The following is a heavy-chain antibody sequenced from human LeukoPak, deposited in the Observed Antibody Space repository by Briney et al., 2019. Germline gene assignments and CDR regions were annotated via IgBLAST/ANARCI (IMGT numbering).Heavy chain of an antibody. D-gene: IGHD3-10*01. CDR1: GFTFSSYW. Sequence: GGSLRLSCAASGFTFSSYWMSWVRQAPGKGLEWVAVISYDGSNKYYADSVKGRFTISRDNSKNTLYLQMNSLRAEDTAVYYCARDYYGSGSHYMTDYWGQGTLVTVSS. CDR3: ARDYYGSGSHYMTDY. CDR2: ISYDGSNK. V-gene: IGHV3-30-3*01. J-gene: IGHJ4*02.